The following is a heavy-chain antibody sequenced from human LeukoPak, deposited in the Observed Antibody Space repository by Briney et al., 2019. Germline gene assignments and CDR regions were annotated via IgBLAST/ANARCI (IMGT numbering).Heavy chain of an antibody. J-gene: IGHJ4*02. CDR2: ISYDGSNK. D-gene: IGHD2-2*01. V-gene: IGHV3-30*03. CDR1: GFTFSSYG. Sequence: GRSLRLSCAASGFTFSSYGMHWVRQAPGKGLEWVAVISYDGSNKYYADSVKGRFTISRDNSKNTLYLQMNSLRAEDTAVYYCAAAMSVYFDYWGQGTLVTVSS. CDR3: AAAMSVYFDY.